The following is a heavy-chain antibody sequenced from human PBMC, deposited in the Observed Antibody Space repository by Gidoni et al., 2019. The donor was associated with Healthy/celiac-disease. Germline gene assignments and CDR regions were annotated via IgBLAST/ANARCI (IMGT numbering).Heavy chain of an antibody. CDR2: INHSGST. D-gene: IGHD6-13*01. CDR3: ARSIAAAGTGYYYYYGMDV. Sequence: QVQLQQWGAGLLKPSETLSLTCAVYGGSFSGYYWRWIRQPPGKGLEWIGEINHSGSTNYNPSLKSRVTISVDTSKNQFSLKLSSVTAADTAVYYCARSIAAAGTGYYYYYGMDVWGQGTTVTVSS. J-gene: IGHJ6*02. V-gene: IGHV4-34*01. CDR1: GGSFSGYY.